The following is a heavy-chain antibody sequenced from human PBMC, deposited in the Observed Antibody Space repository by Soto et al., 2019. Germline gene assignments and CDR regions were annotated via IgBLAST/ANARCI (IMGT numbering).Heavy chain of an antibody. CDR1: GFTFSNYW. CDR3: ARGDCVGGSCYSLAGSFYYYMDA. CDR2: INSDGSVS. J-gene: IGHJ6*03. D-gene: IGHD2-15*01. Sequence: EVQLVESGGGLVQPGGSLRLSCAASGFTFSNYWMYWVRQAPGKGLEWVSRINSDGSVSSYADSVKGRLTISRDNVKNTLYLQMDSLRAEDTAVYYCARGDCVGGSCYSLAGSFYYYMDAWGKGNTVTVFS. V-gene: IGHV3-74*02.